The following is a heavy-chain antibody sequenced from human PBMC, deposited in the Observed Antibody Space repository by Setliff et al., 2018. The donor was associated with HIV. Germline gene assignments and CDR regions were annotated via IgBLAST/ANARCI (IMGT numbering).Heavy chain of an antibody. CDR3: ARGSPAYRTRITCRQPLGY. CDR2: FNPNNGGA. Sequence: GASVKVSCKASAYTFTEYYIHWVRQAPGQGLEWMGWFNPNNGGANYARKFQGRVTMTRDTSISTAYMELSRLKSDDTAVYYCARGSPAYRTRITCRQPLGYWGQGTLVTVSS. V-gene: IGHV1-2*02. CDR1: AYTFTEYY. D-gene: IGHD2-8*01. J-gene: IGHJ4*02.